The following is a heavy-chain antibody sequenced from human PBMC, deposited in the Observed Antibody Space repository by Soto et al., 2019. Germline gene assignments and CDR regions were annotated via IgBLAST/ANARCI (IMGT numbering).Heavy chain of an antibody. CDR2: IYTSGTT. CDR1: GGSISVYY. Sequence: SETLSLTCTVSGGSISVYYLSWIRQPAGKGLEWVGHIYTSGTTNYNPSLKSRVSMSRDTSQNQCSLKLNYVTAADTAVYYCARAAYNYGHFDFWGQGTLVTVSS. J-gene: IGHJ4*02. D-gene: IGHD5-18*01. CDR3: ARAAYNYGHFDF. V-gene: IGHV4-4*07.